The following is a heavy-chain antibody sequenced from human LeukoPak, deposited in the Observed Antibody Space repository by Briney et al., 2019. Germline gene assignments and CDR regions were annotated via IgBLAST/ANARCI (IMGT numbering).Heavy chain of an antibody. CDR3: ARDASSGGSSSWYGFDY. V-gene: IGHV3-21*01. CDR2: ISSSSSYI. D-gene: IGHD6-13*01. CDR1: GFTFSSYS. Sequence: PGGPLRLSCAASGFTFSSYSMNWVRQAPGKGLEWVSSISSSSSYIYYADSVKGRFTISRDNAKNSLYLQMNSLGAEDTAVYYCARDASSGGSSSWYGFDYWGQGTLATVSS. J-gene: IGHJ4*02.